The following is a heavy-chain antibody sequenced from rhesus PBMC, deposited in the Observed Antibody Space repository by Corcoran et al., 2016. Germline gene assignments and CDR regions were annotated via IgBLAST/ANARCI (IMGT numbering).Heavy chain of an antibody. V-gene: IGHV7-114*01. CDR2: INTDNGNP. J-gene: IGHJ5-2*02. D-gene: IGHD1-14*01. CDR3: ARHDSWNDNSLDV. Sequence: QVRLVPPGAAVKQPGASVQVSCKASGYPFTNFCLNWVRQATGHRLEWMGWINTDNGNPTYAHGFKERCTFSMDTAINMAYLQISSLKAEDTAVYYCARHDSWNDNSLDVWGRGVLVTVSS. CDR1: GYPFTNFC.